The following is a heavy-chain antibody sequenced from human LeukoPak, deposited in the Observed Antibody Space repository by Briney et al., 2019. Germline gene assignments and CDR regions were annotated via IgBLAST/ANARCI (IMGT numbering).Heavy chain of an antibody. CDR3: ARVRFGELLY. J-gene: IGHJ4*02. D-gene: IGHD3-10*01. CDR2: IYYSGST. V-gene: IGHV4-59*12. Sequence: PSETLSLTCTVSGCSISSYYWSWIRQPPGKGLDWIGYIYYSGSTNYNPSLKSRVTISVDTSKNQFSLKLSSVCGADTAVYYCARVRFGELLYWGQGTLVTVS. CDR1: GCSISSYY.